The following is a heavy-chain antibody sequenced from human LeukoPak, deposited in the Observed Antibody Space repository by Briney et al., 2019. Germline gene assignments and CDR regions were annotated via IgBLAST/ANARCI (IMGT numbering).Heavy chain of an antibody. CDR3: AKGNNYYTMDV. J-gene: IGHJ6*02. CDR1: GFTFSTAW. D-gene: IGHD2/OR15-2a*01. CDR2: ISFDGSNK. Sequence: GGSLRLSCAASGFTFSTAWMHWVRQAPGKGLDWVAVISFDGSNKYYADSVQGRFSVSRDNSKNTLYLQMNSLRAEETAVYFCAKGNNYYTMDVWGQGTTVTVSS. V-gene: IGHV3-30-3*01.